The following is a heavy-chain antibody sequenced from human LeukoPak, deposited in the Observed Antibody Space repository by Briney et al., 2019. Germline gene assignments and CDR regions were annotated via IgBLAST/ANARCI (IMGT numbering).Heavy chain of an antibody. CDR2: ISSSSSYI. D-gene: IGHD6-13*01. CDR1: GFTFSSYS. CDR3: AKTRAAAN. J-gene: IGHJ4*02. V-gene: IGHV3-21*04. Sequence: PGGSLRLSCAASGFTFSSYSMNWVRQAPGKGLEWVSSISSSSSYIYYADSLKGRFTISRDNSKNTLYLQMNSLRAEDTAVYYCAKTRAAANWGQGTLVTVSS.